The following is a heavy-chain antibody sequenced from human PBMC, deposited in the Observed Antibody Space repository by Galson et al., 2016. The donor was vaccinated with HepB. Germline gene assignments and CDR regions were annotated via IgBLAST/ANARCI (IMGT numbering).Heavy chain of an antibody. D-gene: IGHD3-3*01. V-gene: IGHV3-48*02. J-gene: IGHJ4*02. Sequence: SLRLSCAASGFTFSSHSMNWVRQAPGKGLEWVSYISSSSSAIYYADSVKGRFTISRDNATNSVYLQMNSLRDADTAVYYCARDRYDLIYYFDYWGQGSLVTVSS. CDR1: GFTFSSHS. CDR2: ISSSSSAI. CDR3: ARDRYDLIYYFDY.